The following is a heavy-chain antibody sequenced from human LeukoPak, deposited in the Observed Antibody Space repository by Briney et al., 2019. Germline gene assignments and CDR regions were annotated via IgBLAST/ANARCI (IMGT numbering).Heavy chain of an antibody. CDR1: GFTFNSHA. J-gene: IGHJ3*02. CDR3: AKGSQESPRTILDAFDI. Sequence: AGGSLRLSCAASGFTFNSHAMSWVRQAPGKGLEWVSTLSGSAFTYYADPVKGRFTISRDTSKNTLFLDMNTLRVEDTAVYYCAKGSQESPRTILDAFDIWGQGTMVSVSS. CDR2: LSGSAFT. V-gene: IGHV3-23*01. D-gene: IGHD1-1*01.